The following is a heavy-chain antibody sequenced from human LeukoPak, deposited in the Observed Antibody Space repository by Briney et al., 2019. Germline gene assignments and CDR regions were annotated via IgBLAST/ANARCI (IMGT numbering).Heavy chain of an antibody. CDR1: GGSIGSYF. D-gene: IGHD3/OR15-3a*01. CDR3: ARHHGSWTDWYFDL. CDR2: IYSSGST. Sequence: SETLSLTCTVSGGSIGSYFWSWIRQPPGKGLEWIGYIYSSGSTDYNRSLKSRVTISVNAFTNQFSLRLYSVTAADTALYYCARHHGSWTDWYFDLWGRGALVVVSP. J-gene: IGHJ2*01. V-gene: IGHV4-59*08.